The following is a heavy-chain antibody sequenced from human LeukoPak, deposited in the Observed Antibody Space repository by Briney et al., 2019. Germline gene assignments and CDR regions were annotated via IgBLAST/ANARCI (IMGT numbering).Heavy chain of an antibody. CDR3: AREFDYYDSSGYVDY. CDR1: GFTFTNDW. D-gene: IGHD3-22*01. Sequence: GGSLRLSCAASGFTFTNDWMNWVRQAPGKGLVWVSRINSDGSSTSYADSVKGRFTISRDNAKNTLYLQMNSLRAEDTAVYYCAREFDYYDSSGYVDYWGQGTLDTVSS. CDR2: INSDGSST. J-gene: IGHJ4*02. V-gene: IGHV3-74*01.